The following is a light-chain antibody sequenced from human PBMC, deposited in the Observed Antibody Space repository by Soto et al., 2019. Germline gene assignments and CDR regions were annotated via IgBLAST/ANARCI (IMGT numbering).Light chain of an antibody. V-gene: IGKV3-20*01. J-gene: IGKJ2*01. CDR3: QQYGSSYPYT. Sequence: EVVLTQSPGTLSLSPGERATLSCRASQSVSNNYFAWYQQKPGQAPRLLIFGSSDRATGIPDRFSGSGSETEYTLTISRLEPEDFAVDDCQQYGSSYPYTFGQGTKLEIK. CDR2: GSS. CDR1: QSVSNNY.